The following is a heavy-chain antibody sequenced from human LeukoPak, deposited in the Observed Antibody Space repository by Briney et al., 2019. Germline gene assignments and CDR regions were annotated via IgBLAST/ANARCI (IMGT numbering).Heavy chain of an antibody. D-gene: IGHD6-19*01. CDR1: GFTFDDYA. Sequence: GRSLRLSCAASGFTFDDYAMHWVRQAPGKGLGWVSGISWNSGSIGYADSVKGRFTISRDNAKNSLYLQMNSLRAEDTALYYCAKDREGYSSTFDYWGQGTLVTVSS. J-gene: IGHJ4*02. V-gene: IGHV3-9*01. CDR3: AKDREGYSSTFDY. CDR2: ISWNSGSI.